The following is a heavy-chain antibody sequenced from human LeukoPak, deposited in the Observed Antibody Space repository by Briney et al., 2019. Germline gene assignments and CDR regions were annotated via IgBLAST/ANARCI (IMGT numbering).Heavy chain of an antibody. D-gene: IGHD3-10*01. Sequence: ASVNVSCKASGYTFTSYGISWVRQAPGQGLEWMGWISAYNGNTNYAQKLQGRVTMTTDASTSTAYMELRSLRSDDTAVYYCARDPWFGELPPLVWGQGTLVTVSS. CDR3: ARDPWFGELPPLV. CDR2: ISAYNGNT. J-gene: IGHJ4*02. V-gene: IGHV1-18*01. CDR1: GYTFTSYG.